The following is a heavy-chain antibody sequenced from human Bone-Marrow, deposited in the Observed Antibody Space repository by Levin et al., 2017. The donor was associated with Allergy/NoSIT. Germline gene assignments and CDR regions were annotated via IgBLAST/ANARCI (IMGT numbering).Heavy chain of an antibody. CDR1: GYTFSGYY. V-gene: IGHV1-2*02. D-gene: IGHD2-21*02. CDR3: ARVPLSGDYFGFFFDS. J-gene: IGHJ4*02. Sequence: GESLKISCQASGYTFSGYYMHWVRQAPGQGLEWMGWINPNSGGTRYAQKFQARVTLTRDTSITTAYMDLSSLRSDDTAVYYCARVPLSGDYFGFFFDSWGQGTLVTVSS. CDR2: INPNSGGT.